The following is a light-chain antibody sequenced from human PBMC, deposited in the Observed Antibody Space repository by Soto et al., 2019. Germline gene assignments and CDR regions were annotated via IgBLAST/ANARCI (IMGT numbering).Light chain of an antibody. J-gene: IGKJ3*01. Sequence: DIQMTQSPSSLSASVGDRVTITCRASQSISNYLHWYQQKPGRAPQLLIYAASSLQSGVPSRFSGSGSETDFTLTISSLQPEDFATYFFQQSYRTPLTFGPGTKVDIK. CDR3: QQSYRTPLT. CDR1: QSISNY. CDR2: AAS. V-gene: IGKV1-39*01.